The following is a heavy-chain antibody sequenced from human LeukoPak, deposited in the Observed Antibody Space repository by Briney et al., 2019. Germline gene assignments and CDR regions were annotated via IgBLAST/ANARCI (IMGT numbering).Heavy chain of an antibody. D-gene: IGHD1-7*01. CDR3: AKEKTTGTYYVDY. J-gene: IGHJ4*02. CDR1: GFTFSSYW. V-gene: IGHV3-7*01. Sequence: GGSLRLSCAASGFTFSSYWMSWVRQAPGKGLEWVANIKQDGSEKYYVDSVKGRFTISRDNAKNSLYLQMNSLRAEDTAVYYCAKEKTTGTYYVDYWGQGTLVTVSS. CDR2: IKQDGSEK.